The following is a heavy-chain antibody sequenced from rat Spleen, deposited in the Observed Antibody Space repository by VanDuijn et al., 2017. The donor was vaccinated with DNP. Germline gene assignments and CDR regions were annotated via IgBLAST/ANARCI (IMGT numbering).Heavy chain of an antibody. CDR3: ARGGRSYFDC. D-gene: IGHD1-11*01. CDR2: ITYDGGST. J-gene: IGHJ2*01. Sequence: EVRLVESGGGLVQPGRSMKLSCATSGFTFSSFPMAWVRQAPTKGLEWVASITYDGGSTYYRDSVKGRFTISRDNSKSTLYLEMESLRSEDTATYYCARGGRSYFDCWGQGVMVTVSS. V-gene: IGHV5-46*01. CDR1: GFTFSSFP.